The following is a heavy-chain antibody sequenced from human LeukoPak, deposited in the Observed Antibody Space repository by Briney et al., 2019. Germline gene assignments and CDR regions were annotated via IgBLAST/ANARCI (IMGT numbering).Heavy chain of an antibody. J-gene: IGHJ2*01. CDR1: GFTFSSYN. Sequence: GGSLRLSCAASGFTFSSYNMNWVRQAPGKGLEWVSSITSDSSYVFYADSVKGRFTISRDNSKNTLYLQMNSLRAEDTAVYYCAKGGARYFDLWGRGTLVTVSS. D-gene: IGHD2-15*01. V-gene: IGHV3-21*04. CDR3: AKGGARYFDL. CDR2: ITSDSSYV.